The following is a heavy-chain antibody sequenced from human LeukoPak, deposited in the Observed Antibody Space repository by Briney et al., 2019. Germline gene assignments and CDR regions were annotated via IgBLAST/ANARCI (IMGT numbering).Heavy chain of an antibody. J-gene: IGHJ4*02. V-gene: IGHV3-30*18. D-gene: IGHD5-24*01. Sequence: PGGSLRLSCAASGFTFSSYGMHWVRQAPGKGLEWVAVISYDGSNRYYADSVKGRFTISRDNSKNTLYLQMNSLRAEDTAVYSCAKHRGATDQYFDYWGQGTLVTVSS. CDR3: AKHRGATDQYFDY. CDR2: ISYDGSNR. CDR1: GFTFSSYG.